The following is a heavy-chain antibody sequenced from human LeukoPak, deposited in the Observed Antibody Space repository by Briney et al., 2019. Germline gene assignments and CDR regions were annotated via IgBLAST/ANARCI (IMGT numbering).Heavy chain of an antibody. Sequence: ASVKVSCKASGYTFTSYGISWVRQAPGQGLEWMGWISAYNGNTNYAQKLQGRVTMTTDTSTSTAYMELRSLRSDDTAVYYCARDLGTPWRLVGIDYWGQGTLVTVSS. D-gene: IGHD3-9*01. J-gene: IGHJ4*02. CDR1: GYTFTSYG. CDR3: ARDLGTPWRLVGIDY. CDR2: ISAYNGNT. V-gene: IGHV1-18*01.